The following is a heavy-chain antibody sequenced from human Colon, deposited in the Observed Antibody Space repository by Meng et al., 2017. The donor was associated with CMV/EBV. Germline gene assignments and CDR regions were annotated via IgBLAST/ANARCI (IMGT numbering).Heavy chain of an antibody. CDR2: IYYSGST. J-gene: IGHJ5*02. D-gene: IGHD1-26*01. CDR1: GGSISSGTYY. Sequence: SETLSLTCTVSGGSISSGTYYWGWIRQPPGKGLEWIGYIYYSGSTNYNPSLKSRVTISVDTSKNQFSLKLSSVTAADTAVYYCARAHLIQWELFWFDPWC. CDR3: ARAHLIQWELFWFDP. V-gene: IGHV4-61*01.